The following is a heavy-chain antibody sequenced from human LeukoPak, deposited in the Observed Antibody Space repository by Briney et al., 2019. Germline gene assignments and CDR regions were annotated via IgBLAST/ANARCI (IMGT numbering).Heavy chain of an antibody. CDR2: ISAYNGNT. D-gene: IGHD1-26*01. Sequence: ASVKVSCKASGYTSTSYGISWVRQAPGQGLEWMGWISAYNGNTNYAQKLQGRVTMTTDTSTSTAYMELRSLRSDDTAVYYCARIHEWELSTHFDYWGQGTLVTVSS. J-gene: IGHJ4*02. V-gene: IGHV1-18*01. CDR3: ARIHEWELSTHFDY. CDR1: GYTSTSYG.